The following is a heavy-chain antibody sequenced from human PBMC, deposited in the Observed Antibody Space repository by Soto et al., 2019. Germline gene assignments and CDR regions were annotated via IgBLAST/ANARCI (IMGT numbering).Heavy chain of an antibody. V-gene: IGHV3-11*06. D-gene: IGHD2-8*01. J-gene: IGHJ4*02. CDR1: GFLFTDYY. Sequence: GGSLRLSCTASGFLFTDYYMSWIRQPPGKGLEWLAYIDGSSDYTNSADSVKGRFTISRDNAKNSAFLQMNNLRADDTAVYYCARDLRFSSTNYFDFWGRGTLVTVSS. CDR2: IDGSSDYT. CDR3: ARDLRFSSTNYFDF.